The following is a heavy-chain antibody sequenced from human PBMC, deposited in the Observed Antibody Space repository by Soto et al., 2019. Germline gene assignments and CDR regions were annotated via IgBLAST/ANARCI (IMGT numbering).Heavy chain of an antibody. D-gene: IGHD5-18*01. CDR3: VSDRGYGHASVPYS. Sequence: QAQLVESGGGVVQPGRSLRLSCAASGFALSSYGMHWVRQAPGTGLEWVAVISYDGSLQHYADSVKGRFTISRDNSKNMVLLQMSSLRAEDTAVYYWVSDRGYGHASVPYSWGQGTLVSVSS. CDR2: ISYDGSLQ. J-gene: IGHJ4*02. V-gene: IGHV3-30*03. CDR1: GFALSSYG.